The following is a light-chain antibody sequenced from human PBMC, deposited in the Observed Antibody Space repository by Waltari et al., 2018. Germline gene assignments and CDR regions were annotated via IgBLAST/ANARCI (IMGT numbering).Light chain of an antibody. CDR1: QTINSNH. V-gene: IGKV3-20*01. CDR2: GAS. CDR3: QQYSASTGT. Sequence: EIVLTQSPGTMSLSPGDRAILSCRASQTINSNHLAWYQQKPGQAPRLRIHGASSRAIGIPDRFFGSGSGTDFTLTISRLEPEDSGVYYCQQYSASTGTFGQGTKVEIK. J-gene: IGKJ1*01.